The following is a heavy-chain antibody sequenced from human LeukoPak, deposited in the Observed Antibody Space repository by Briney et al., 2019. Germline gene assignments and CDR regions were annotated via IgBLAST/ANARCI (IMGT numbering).Heavy chain of an antibody. V-gene: IGHV1-8*01. CDR3: ARGRGSVYDFWSGYYTAHHFDY. Sequence: ASVTVSCKASGYTFTSYDINWVRQATGQGLEWMGWMNPNSGNTGYAQKFQGRVTMTRNTSISTAYMELSSLRSEDTAVYCCARGRGSVYDFWSGYYTAHHFDYWGQGTLVTVSS. CDR1: GYTFTSYD. CDR2: MNPNSGNT. D-gene: IGHD3-3*01. J-gene: IGHJ4*02.